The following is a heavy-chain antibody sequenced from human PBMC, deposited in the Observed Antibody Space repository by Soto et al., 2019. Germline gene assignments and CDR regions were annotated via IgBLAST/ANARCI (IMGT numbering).Heavy chain of an antibody. CDR2: ITTAGDT. J-gene: IGHJ6*02. CDR1: GFTISPYW. Sequence: GGSLRLSCEASGFTISPYWVSWVRHVTGKGLEWVSGITTAGDTYYPGSVKGRFTISREKAKNSLYLQMNSLSAGDTAVYYCARELHGGSYGMDVWGQGTTVTVSS. CDR3: ARELHGGSYGMDV. V-gene: IGHV3-13*01.